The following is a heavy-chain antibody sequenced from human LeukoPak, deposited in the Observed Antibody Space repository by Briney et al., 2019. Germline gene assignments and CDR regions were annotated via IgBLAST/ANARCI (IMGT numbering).Heavy chain of an antibody. D-gene: IGHD3-3*01. J-gene: IGHJ4*02. V-gene: IGHV3-7*01. CDR3: ARLREIPVFGVVTKSTSYFDY. CDR1: GFTFISYW. Sequence: GGSLRLSCAAPGFTFISYWMSCVREAPGKGLELVANIKQDRSEKYYLDSVKGRFTISRDNAKNSLYLQMNSLRAEDTAVYYCARLREIPVFGVVTKSTSYFDYWGQGTLVTVSS. CDR2: IKQDRSEK.